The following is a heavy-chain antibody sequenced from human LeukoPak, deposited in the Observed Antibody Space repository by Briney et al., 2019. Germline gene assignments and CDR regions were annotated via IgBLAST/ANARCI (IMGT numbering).Heavy chain of an antibody. D-gene: IGHD3-22*01. V-gene: IGHV3-74*01. CDR1: GFTFCTYW. CDR3: ARAPSEIGGYYPEYFRH. CDR2: IKSDGST. Sequence: GGSLRLSFAASGFTFCTYWMQWVPQAPGNGLVWVSRIKSDGSTNYANSVKGRFTISRDNAKNTVSLQMNSLRPEDTGVYYCARAPSEIGGYYPEYFRHWGQGTLVTVSS. J-gene: IGHJ1*01.